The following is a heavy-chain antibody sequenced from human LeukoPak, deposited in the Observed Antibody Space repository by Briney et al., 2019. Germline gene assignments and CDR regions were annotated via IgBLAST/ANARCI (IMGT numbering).Heavy chain of an antibody. CDR2: ITDSGTGT. V-gene: IGHV3-23*01. CDR1: GFTFSSYA. CDR3: ARDQGYYDSSGYYYNWFDP. J-gene: IGHJ5*02. Sequence: GGSLRLSCAASGFTFSSYALSWVRQAPGKGLEWVSGITDSGTGTYYADSVKGRFTISRDNSKNTVYLQMSSLRAEDTAVYYCARDQGYYDSSGYYYNWFDPWGQGTLVTVSS. D-gene: IGHD3-22*01.